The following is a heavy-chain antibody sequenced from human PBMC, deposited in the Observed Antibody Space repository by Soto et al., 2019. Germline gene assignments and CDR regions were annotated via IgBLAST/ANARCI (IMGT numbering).Heavy chain of an antibody. CDR3: AHRRIGVYQWNYGDFDY. V-gene: IGHV2-5*02. Sequence: QITLKESGPTLVKPTQTLTLTCTFSGFSLSTSGVGVGWVRQPPGKALEWLVFIYWDDDKRYSPSLRSRLTITKDTSKNQVVLTMTNVDPVDTATYFCAHRRIGVYQWNYGDFDYWGQGTLVTVSS. CDR2: IYWDDDK. J-gene: IGHJ4*02. CDR1: GFSLSTSGVG. D-gene: IGHD6-19*01.